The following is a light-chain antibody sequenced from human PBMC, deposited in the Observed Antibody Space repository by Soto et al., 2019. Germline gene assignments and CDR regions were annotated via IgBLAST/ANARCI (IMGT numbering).Light chain of an antibody. Sequence: EIVLTQSPGTLSLSPGERATLSCMASQSVSSSYLAWYQQKPGQAPRLLIYGASSRATGIPDRFSGSGSGTDFTLTISRLEPEDFAVYYCQQYGSSPRGTFGQGTKVDIK. CDR1: QSVSSSY. CDR2: GAS. V-gene: IGKV3-20*01. CDR3: QQYGSSPRGT. J-gene: IGKJ1*01.